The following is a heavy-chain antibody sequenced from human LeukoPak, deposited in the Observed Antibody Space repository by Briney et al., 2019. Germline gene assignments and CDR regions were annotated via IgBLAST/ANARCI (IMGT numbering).Heavy chain of an antibody. J-gene: IGHJ6*02. Sequence: PSGTLSLTCAVSGGSISSSKWWSWVRQPPGKGLEWIGEIYHSGSTNYNPSLKSRVTVSVDTSKNQFSLRLSSVTAADTAVCYCASRRGPSIVGSGRQTYYYYYGMDVWGQGTTVTVSS. CDR1: GGSISSSKW. V-gene: IGHV4-4*02. CDR3: ASRRGPSIVGSGRQTYYYYYGMDV. D-gene: IGHD3-10*01. CDR2: IYHSGST.